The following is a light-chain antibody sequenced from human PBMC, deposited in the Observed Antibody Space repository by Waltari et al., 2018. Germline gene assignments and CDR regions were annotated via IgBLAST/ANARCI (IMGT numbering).Light chain of an antibody. V-gene: IGLV3-21*04. Sequence: LSQPPSVSVAPGQAAKITCERDHIGGQRLHWYQQKSGQAPILIIYFENDRPPGTPERFAGSSSGNTATLTISRVEAEDEGDYYCQVWLSNSDHPVFGSGTRVSVL. CDR1: HIGGQR. CDR2: FEN. J-gene: IGLJ1*01. CDR3: QVWLSNSDHPV.